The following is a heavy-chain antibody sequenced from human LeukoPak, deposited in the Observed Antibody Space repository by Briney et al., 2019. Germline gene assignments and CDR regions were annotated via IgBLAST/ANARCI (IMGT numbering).Heavy chain of an antibody. D-gene: IGHD3-9*01. CDR3: AREESAYYDILTGYSNWFDP. CDR2: ISSSTSYI. CDR1: GFTFSSYS. Sequence: GGSLRLSCVASGFTFSSYSMNWVRQAPGKGLEWVSSISSSTSYIYYADSVKGRFTISRDNAKNSLYLQMNSLRAEDTAVYYCAREESAYYDILTGYSNWFDPWGQGTLVTVSS. J-gene: IGHJ5*02. V-gene: IGHV3-21*01.